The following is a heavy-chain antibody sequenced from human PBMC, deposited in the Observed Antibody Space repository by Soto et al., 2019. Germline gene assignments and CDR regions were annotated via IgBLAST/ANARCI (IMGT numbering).Heavy chain of an antibody. Sequence: PGVSLRLSCAASGFTFSSYWMHWVRQAPGKGLVWVSRVSSDGSTTIYADSVKGRFTISRDNAKSTLYLQMNSLRVEDTAVYYCAKEQGRVAAALDYWGQGTLVTVSS. CDR1: GFTFSSYW. D-gene: IGHD6-13*01. CDR2: VSSDGSTT. CDR3: AKEQGRVAAALDY. V-gene: IGHV3-74*01. J-gene: IGHJ4*02.